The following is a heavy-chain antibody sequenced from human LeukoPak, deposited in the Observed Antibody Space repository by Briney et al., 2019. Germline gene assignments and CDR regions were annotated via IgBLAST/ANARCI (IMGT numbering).Heavy chain of an antibody. D-gene: IGHD4-23*01. V-gene: IGHV4-30-2*01. J-gene: IGHJ3*02. Sequence: SQTLSLTCAVSGGSISSGGYSWSWIRPPPGKGLVWVGYICHSRSTYSNPSLKSRVTIAVDRSKSQFSLKLSSVTAADTAVYYCARAPVVTQRVENAFDIWGQGTMVTVSS. CDR1: GGSISSGGYS. CDR2: ICHSRST. CDR3: ARAPVVTQRVENAFDI.